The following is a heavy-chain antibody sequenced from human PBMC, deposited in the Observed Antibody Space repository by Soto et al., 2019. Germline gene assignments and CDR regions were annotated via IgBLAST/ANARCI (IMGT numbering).Heavy chain of an antibody. CDR2: FIHIFGTE. Sequence: SVKVSCKASGGTFSSYAISWVRQAPGQGLEWMGGFIHIFGTENYSQMFQGRVTITADESSSTAYMELISLRSEDTAVYYCARDRPYYYDSSGYFFVADDAFDIWGQGTMVTVSS. CDR1: GGTFSSYA. D-gene: IGHD3-22*01. CDR3: ARDRPYYYDSSGYFFVADDAFDI. V-gene: IGHV1-69*13. J-gene: IGHJ3*02.